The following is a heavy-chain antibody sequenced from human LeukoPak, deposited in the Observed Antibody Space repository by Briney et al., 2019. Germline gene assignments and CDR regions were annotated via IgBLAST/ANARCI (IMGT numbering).Heavy chain of an antibody. V-gene: IGHV4-34*01. CDR1: GGSFTIYS. CDR3: ARRVRSADYRLDY. CDR2: ISPSGNT. Sequence: SETLSLTCAVYGGSFTIYSWTWIRQPPGKSLEWVGEISPSGNTQYDPSLKSRVTISLDASKSQFYLKLNSVTAADTAVYYCARRVRSADYRLDYWGQGTLVTVSS. J-gene: IGHJ4*02. D-gene: IGHD4-11*01.